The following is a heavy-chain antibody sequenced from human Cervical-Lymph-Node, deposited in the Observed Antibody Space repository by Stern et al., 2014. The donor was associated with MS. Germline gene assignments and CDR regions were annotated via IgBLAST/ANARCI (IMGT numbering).Heavy chain of an antibody. Sequence: LVQSGAEVKKPGASVKVSCKASGYTFTSYAMHWVRQAPGQRLEWMGWINAGNGNTKYSQKFQGRVTITRDTSASTAYMELSSLRYEDTAVYYCARGGSGSSNRFMDVWGQGTTVTVSS. D-gene: IGHD6-19*01. CDR2: INAGNGNT. J-gene: IGHJ6*02. CDR1: GYTFTSYA. V-gene: IGHV1-3*01. CDR3: ARGGSGSSNRFMDV.